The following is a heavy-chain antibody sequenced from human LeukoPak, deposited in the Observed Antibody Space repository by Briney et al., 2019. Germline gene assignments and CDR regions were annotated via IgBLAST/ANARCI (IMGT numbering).Heavy chain of an antibody. CDR3: ARGSAALDY. CDR1: GFTFDDYA. V-gene: IGHV3-9*01. Sequence: GGSLRLSCAASGFTFDDYAMPWVRQAPGKGLEWVSGISWNSGSIGYADSVKGRFTISRDNAKNSLYLQMNSLRAEDTAVYYCARGSAALDYWGQGTLVTVSS. CDR2: ISWNSGSI. D-gene: IGHD6-13*01. J-gene: IGHJ4*02.